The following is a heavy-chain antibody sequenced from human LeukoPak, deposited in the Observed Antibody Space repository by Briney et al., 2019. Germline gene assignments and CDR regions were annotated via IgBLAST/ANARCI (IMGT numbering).Heavy chain of an antibody. V-gene: IGHV3-74*01. CDR2: INSDGRRT. D-gene: IGHD6-13*01. Sequence: PGGSLRLSCAASGFTFSSYWMHWVRQAPGKGLVGVSNINSDGRRTSYADSVKGRFTISRDNAKNTLYLQMKSLRAEDTAVYYCARESMELVRFDFWGQGTLVTVSS. CDR3: ARESMELVRFDF. CDR1: GFTFSSYW. J-gene: IGHJ4*02.